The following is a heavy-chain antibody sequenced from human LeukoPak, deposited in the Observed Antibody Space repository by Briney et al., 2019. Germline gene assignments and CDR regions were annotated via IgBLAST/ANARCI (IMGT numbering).Heavy chain of an antibody. V-gene: IGHV3-21*01. CDR3: ARGRLVGATTVDY. D-gene: IGHD1-26*01. CDR2: ISSSSSYI. Sequence: GGSLRLSCAASGFTFSSYSMNWVRQAPGKGLEWVSSISSSSSYIYYAGSVQGRFTISRDNAKNSLYLQMNSLRAEDTAVYYCARGRLVGATTVDYWGQGTLVTVSS. CDR1: GFTFSSYS. J-gene: IGHJ4*02.